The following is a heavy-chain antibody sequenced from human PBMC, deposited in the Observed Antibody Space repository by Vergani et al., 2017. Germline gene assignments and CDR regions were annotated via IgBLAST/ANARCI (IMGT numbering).Heavy chain of an antibody. Sequence: EVHLVQSGAEVKKPGESLKISCKGSGYSFTNHWISWVRQMPGKGLEWMGRIDPSDSYTNYSPSFQGHVTISADKSISTAYLQWSSLKASDTAMYYCARQVAVAGKWWGPYYYYGMDVWGQGTTVTVSS. D-gene: IGHD6-19*01. V-gene: IGHV5-10-1*01. J-gene: IGHJ6*02. CDR1: GYSFTNHW. CDR3: ARQVAVAGKWWGPYYYYGMDV. CDR2: IDPSDSYT.